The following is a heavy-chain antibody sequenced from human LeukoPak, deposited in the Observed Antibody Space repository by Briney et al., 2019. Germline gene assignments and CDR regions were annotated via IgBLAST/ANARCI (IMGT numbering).Heavy chain of an antibody. Sequence: ASVKVSCKATGYIFTSYAMHWVRQAPGQRLEWMGWINAGNGNTKYSQKFQGRVTITRDTSASTAYMELSSLRSEDTAVYYCARLTVTTRSFDYWGQGTLVTVSS. V-gene: IGHV1-3*01. CDR1: GYIFTSYA. D-gene: IGHD4-17*01. CDR3: ARLTVTTRSFDY. CDR2: INAGNGNT. J-gene: IGHJ4*02.